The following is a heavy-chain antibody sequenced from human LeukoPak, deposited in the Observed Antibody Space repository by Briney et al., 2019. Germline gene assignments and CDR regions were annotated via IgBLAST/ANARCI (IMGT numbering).Heavy chain of an antibody. J-gene: IGHJ4*02. CDR2: VYYSGST. D-gene: IGHD2-15*01. Sequence: PSETLSLTCTVSGGSISSGDYYWSWIRQPPGKGLEWIGYVYYSGSTYYNPSLKSRVTISVDTSKNQFSLKLSSVTAADTAVYYCARGNEQYCSGGSCYWLYYFDYWGQGTLVTVSS. CDR1: GGSISSGDYY. CDR3: ARGNEQYCSGGSCYWLYYFDY. V-gene: IGHV4-30-4*01.